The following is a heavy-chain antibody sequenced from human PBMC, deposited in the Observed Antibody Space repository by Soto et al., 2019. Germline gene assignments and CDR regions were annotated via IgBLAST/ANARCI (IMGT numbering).Heavy chain of an antibody. CDR2: IYPDDSDT. CDR1: GCNFVNYW. J-gene: IGHJ6*03. V-gene: IGHV5-51*01. Sequence: GESLKISCEGSGCNFVNYWIGWARQKPGKGLEWMGIIYPDDSDTKYSPSFQGQVSISVDKSISTAYLQWSSLKASDTGIYYCARHRKVVARGTYYMDVWGNGTTVTVSS. D-gene: IGHD2-15*01. CDR3: ARHRKVVARGTYYMDV.